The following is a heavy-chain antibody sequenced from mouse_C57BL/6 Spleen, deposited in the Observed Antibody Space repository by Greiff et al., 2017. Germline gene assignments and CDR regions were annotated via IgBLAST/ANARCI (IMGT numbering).Heavy chain of an antibody. Sequence: EVQLVESGGGLVKPGGSLKLSCAASGFTFSSYAMSWVRQTPEKRLEWVATISDGGSYTYYPDNVKGRFTISRDNAKNNLYLQMSHLKSEDTAMYYCARDGDYGSSPYAMDYWGQGTSGTVSS. CDR1: GFTFSSYA. CDR2: ISDGGSYT. V-gene: IGHV5-4*01. CDR3: ARDGDYGSSPYAMDY. J-gene: IGHJ4*01. D-gene: IGHD1-1*01.